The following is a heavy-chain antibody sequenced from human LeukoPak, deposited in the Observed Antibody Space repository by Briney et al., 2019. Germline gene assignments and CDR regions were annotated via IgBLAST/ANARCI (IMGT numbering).Heavy chain of an antibody. CDR3: ARAGYSSSWYYWFDP. CDR1: GGTFSSYA. Sequence: SVRVSCKASGGTFSSYAISWVRQAPGEGVEGMGRIIPILAIANYAQKFQGRLTITADKSTSTAYMELSSLRSEDTAVYYCARAGYSSSWYYWFDPWGQGTLVTVSS. D-gene: IGHD6-13*01. V-gene: IGHV1-69*04. CDR2: IIPILAIA. J-gene: IGHJ5*02.